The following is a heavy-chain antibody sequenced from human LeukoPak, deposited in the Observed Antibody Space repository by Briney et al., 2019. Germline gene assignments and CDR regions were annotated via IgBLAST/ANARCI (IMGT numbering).Heavy chain of an antibody. CDR2: ISPSGTVI. CDR3: ARDYNW. D-gene: IGHD1-20*01. J-gene: IGHJ4*02. V-gene: IGHV3-11*01. CDR1: GFTFTDYY. Sequence: GRSLRLSCSASGFTFTDYYMSWIRQAPGKGLEWVSYISPSGTVIYYGDSVKGRFTISTDNAKKPLYLQMNSLRAEDTAVYYCARDYNWWGQGTLVTVSS.